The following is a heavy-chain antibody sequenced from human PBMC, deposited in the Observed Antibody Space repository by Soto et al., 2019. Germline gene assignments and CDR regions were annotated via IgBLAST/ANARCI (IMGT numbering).Heavy chain of an antibody. CDR1: GGSISSGGYS. Sequence: PSETLSLTCAVSGGSISSGGYSWSWIRQPPGKGLEWIGYIYHSGSTYYNPSLKSRVTISVDRSKNQFPLKLSSVTAADTAVYYCARGLQDNWNYDWFDPWGQGTLVTVSS. J-gene: IGHJ5*02. CDR2: IYHSGST. CDR3: ARGLQDNWNYDWFDP. D-gene: IGHD1-7*01. V-gene: IGHV4-30-2*01.